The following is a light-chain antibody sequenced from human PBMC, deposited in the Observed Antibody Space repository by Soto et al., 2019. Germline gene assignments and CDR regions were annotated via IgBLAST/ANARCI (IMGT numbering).Light chain of an antibody. Sequence: IVLTQSPGTLSLSPGQRATLSCRASEGVASNYLAWYQHKPGQSPRLLLFGASNRATGMPDKFRGSGSGADFNLTISRGEPEDFAVYYCHQYGRSPWTLGQGTKVDIK. CDR1: EGVASNY. V-gene: IGKV3-20*01. CDR2: GAS. J-gene: IGKJ1*01. CDR3: HQYGRSPWT.